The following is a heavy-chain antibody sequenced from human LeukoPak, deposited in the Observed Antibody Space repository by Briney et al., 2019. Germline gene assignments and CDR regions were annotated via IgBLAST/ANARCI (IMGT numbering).Heavy chain of an antibody. CDR3: ARAPGGDFWSGYYLDY. Sequence: PSETLSLTCAVYGGSFSGYYWSWIRQPPGKGLEWIGEINHSGSTNYNPSLKSRVTISVDTSKNRFSLKLSSVTAADTAVYYCARAPGGDFWSGYYLDYWGQGTLVTVSS. D-gene: IGHD3-3*01. J-gene: IGHJ4*02. V-gene: IGHV4-34*01. CDR2: INHSGST. CDR1: GGSFSGYY.